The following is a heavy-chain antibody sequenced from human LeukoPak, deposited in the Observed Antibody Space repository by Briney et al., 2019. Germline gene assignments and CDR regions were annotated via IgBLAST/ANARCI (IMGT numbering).Heavy chain of an antibody. D-gene: IGHD2-2*01. Sequence: SETLSLTCTVSGGSISSYYWSWIRQPPGKGLEWIGYIYYSGSTNYNPSLKSRVTISVDTSKNQFSLKLSSVTAADTAVYYCARDLGVTSVPYYYYGMDVWGQGTTVTVSS. CDR1: GGSISSYY. CDR3: ARDLGVTSVPYYYYGMDV. J-gene: IGHJ6*02. V-gene: IGHV4-59*01. CDR2: IYYSGST.